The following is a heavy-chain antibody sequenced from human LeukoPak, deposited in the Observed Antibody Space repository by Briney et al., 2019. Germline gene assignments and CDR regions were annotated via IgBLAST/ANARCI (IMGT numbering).Heavy chain of an antibody. CDR3: ARGAAGGDYDWLDP. D-gene: IGHD4-17*01. CDR2: LNSDGSST. V-gene: IGHV3-74*01. Sequence: PGGSLRLSCAASGFTFSTYWMHWVRQAPGKGLVWVSRLNSDGSSTTYADSVKGRFIISRDNAKNTLYLQMNSLRVGDSAVYYCARGAAGGDYDWLDPWAREPWSPSPQ. CDR1: GFTFSTYW. J-gene: IGHJ5*02.